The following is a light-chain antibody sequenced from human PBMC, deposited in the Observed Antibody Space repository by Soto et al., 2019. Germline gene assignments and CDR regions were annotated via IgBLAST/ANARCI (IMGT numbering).Light chain of an antibody. V-gene: IGKV3-15*01. Sequence: EIAMTQSPAIVSMSPGDGATLSCRASENVRDSLAWYQQRPGQAPRLLIYTASTRATGIPARFSGSGSGTEFTFTISSLQSEDFAVYYCEQYDKWPPTFGQGTRLDIK. CDR3: EQYDKWPPT. CDR2: TAS. J-gene: IGKJ5*01. CDR1: ENVRDS.